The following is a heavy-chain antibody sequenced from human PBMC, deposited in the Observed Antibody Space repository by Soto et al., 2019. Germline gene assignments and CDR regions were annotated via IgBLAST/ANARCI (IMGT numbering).Heavy chain of an antibody. CDR1: GFTFNSYG. D-gene: IGHD1-26*01. Sequence: GGSLRLSCAASGFTFNSYGMHWVRQGPGNGLEWVAFISYDSTKTYYADSVKGRFTISRDNSNSALYVQMNSLTGEDTAVYYCARTRSAWSDFHYYSLDVWGQGTTVTVYS. J-gene: IGHJ6*02. CDR2: ISYDSTKT. V-gene: IGHV3-30*03. CDR3: ARTRSAWSDFHYYSLDV.